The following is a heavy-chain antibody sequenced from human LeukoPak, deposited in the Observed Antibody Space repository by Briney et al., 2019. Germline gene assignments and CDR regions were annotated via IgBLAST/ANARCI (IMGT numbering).Heavy chain of an antibody. D-gene: IGHD6-19*01. J-gene: IGHJ4*02. CDR3: AKWRDSSGWYHFDY. CDR1: GFTFSSYA. Sequence: QPGASLRLSCAASGFTFSSYAMSWVRQAPGKGLEWVSAISGSGGSTYYADSVKGRFTISRDNSKNTLYLQMNGLRAEDTAVYYCAKWRDSSGWYHFDYWGQGTLVTVSS. V-gene: IGHV3-23*01. CDR2: ISGSGGST.